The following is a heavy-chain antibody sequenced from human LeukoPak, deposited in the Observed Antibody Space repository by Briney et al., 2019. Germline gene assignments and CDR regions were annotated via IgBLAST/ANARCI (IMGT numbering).Heavy chain of an antibody. CDR3: ARDRITMVRGVYNWFDP. CDR2: INPSGAST. V-gene: IGHV1-46*01. CDR1: GYTFTSYY. D-gene: IGHD3-10*01. Sequence: ASVKVSCKASGYTFTSYYMHWVRQAPGQGLEWMGIINPSGASTSYAQKFQGRVTMTRDTSTSTVYMELSSLRSEDTAVYYSARDRITMVRGVYNWFDPWGQGTLVTVSS. J-gene: IGHJ5*02.